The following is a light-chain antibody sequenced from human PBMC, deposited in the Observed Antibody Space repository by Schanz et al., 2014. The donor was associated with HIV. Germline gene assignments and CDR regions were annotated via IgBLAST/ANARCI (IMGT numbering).Light chain of an antibody. Sequence: EIVLTQSPGTLSLSPGERATLSCRASQSVSSSYLAWYQQTPGQAPRLLIYDASIRATGVPARFSGSGSGTDFTLTISSLEPEDFAVYYCLQRSSWPITFGPGTRLEIK. CDR1: QSVSSSY. V-gene: IGKV3-11*01. CDR2: DAS. J-gene: IGKJ5*01. CDR3: LQRSSWPIT.